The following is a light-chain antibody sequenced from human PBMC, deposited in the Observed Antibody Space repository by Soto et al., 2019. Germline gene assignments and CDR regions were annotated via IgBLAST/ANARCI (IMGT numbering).Light chain of an antibody. CDR2: EVT. Sequence: QSVLTQPACVSVSPGQSITISCTGTSSDIDTYNYVSWYQQHPGKAPKLIIYEVTNRPSGVSNRFSGSKSGDTASLTISGLRAEDEADYYCSSYTSSTDYVFGTGTKVTVL. V-gene: IGLV2-14*01. CDR1: SSDIDTYNY. CDR3: SSYTSSTDYV. J-gene: IGLJ1*01.